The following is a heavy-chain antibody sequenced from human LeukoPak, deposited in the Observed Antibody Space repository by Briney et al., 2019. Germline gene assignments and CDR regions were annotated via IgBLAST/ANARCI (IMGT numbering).Heavy chain of an antibody. V-gene: IGHV4-34*01. CDR3: ARRLSRPRSGSHIDY. D-gene: IGHD3-22*01. Sequence: SETLSLTCAVYGGSSSGYYWSWSRQPPGKGLEWIGEINHGGSTNYNLSLKSRVTISLDTSKNQFSLKRSSVTAADTAVYYCARRLSRPRSGSHIDYWRQGTLVTVSS. J-gene: IGHJ4*02. CDR2: INHGGST. CDR1: GGSSSGYY.